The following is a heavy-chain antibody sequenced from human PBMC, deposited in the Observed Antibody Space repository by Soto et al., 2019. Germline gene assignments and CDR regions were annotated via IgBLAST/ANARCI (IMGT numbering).Heavy chain of an antibody. D-gene: IGHD5-18*01. V-gene: IGHV1-69*02. CDR2: IIPILGIA. CDR1: GGTFSSYT. CDR3: ARGAQLGSGYVDL. Sequence: QVQLVQSGAEVKKPGSSVKVSCKASGGTFSSYTISWVRQAPGQGLEWMGRIIPILGIANYAQKFQGRVTITADKSTGTADMQLSSLRSEDTAVYYCARGAQLGSGYVDLWGRGTLVTVSS. J-gene: IGHJ2*01.